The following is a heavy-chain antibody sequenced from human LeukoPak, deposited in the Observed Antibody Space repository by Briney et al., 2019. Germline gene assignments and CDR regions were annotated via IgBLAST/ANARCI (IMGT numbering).Heavy chain of an antibody. D-gene: IGHD4-17*01. V-gene: IGHV4-34*01. CDR2: INHSGST. J-gene: IGHJ4*02. CDR3: ARALSPYDYGDLRFDY. Sequence: SETLSLTCAVYGGSFSGYYWSWIRQPPGKGLEWIGEINHSGSTNYNPSLKSRVTISVDTSKNQFSLKLSSVTAADTAVYHCARALSPYDYGDLRFDYWGQGTLVTVSS. CDR1: GGSFSGYY.